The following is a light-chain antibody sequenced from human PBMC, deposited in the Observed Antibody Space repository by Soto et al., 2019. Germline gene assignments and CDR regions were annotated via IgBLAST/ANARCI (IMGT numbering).Light chain of an antibody. CDR3: QKYDSAPYT. Sequence: DIQMTQSPSSLSASIGDRVTITCRASQGIRNYLVWYQQKPGRVPKLLIYAASILQSGVPSRFSGSGSGTDFTLTISSLQPEDVATYYCQKYDSAPYTFGQGTKLEIK. CDR1: QGIRNY. J-gene: IGKJ2*01. CDR2: AAS. V-gene: IGKV1-27*01.